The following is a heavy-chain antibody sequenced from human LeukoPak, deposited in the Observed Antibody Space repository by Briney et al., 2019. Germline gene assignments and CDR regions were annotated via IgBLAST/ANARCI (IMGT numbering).Heavy chain of an antibody. J-gene: IGHJ4*02. CDR3: AGVNGFLTGEFDY. Sequence: GGSLRLSCAASGFTFSSYSMTWVRQAPGKGLEWVSSITSSSSYIYYADSVKGRFTISRDNAKNSLYLQMNSLRAEDTAVYYCAGVNGFLTGEFDYWGQGTLVTVSS. CDR2: ITSSSSYI. V-gene: IGHV3-21*01. CDR1: GFTFSSYS. D-gene: IGHD7-27*01.